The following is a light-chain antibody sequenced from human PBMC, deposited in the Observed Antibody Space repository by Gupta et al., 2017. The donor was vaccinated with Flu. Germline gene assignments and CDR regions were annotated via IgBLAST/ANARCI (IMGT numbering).Light chain of an antibody. CDR2: GAS. CDR3: QQDGSSPLT. CDR1: QSVSSNY. J-gene: IGKJ5*01. Sequence: EIVLTQSPGTLSLSPGERATLSCRASQSVSSNYLAWYQQKPGQAPRLLIYGASSRAPGIPDRFSGSGSGTDFTLTISRLEPEDFAVYNCQQDGSSPLTFGQGTRLEIK. V-gene: IGKV3-20*01.